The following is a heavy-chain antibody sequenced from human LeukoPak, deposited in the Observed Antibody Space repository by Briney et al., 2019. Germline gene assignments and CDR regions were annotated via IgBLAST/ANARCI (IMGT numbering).Heavy chain of an antibody. Sequence: SGPALVKPTQTLTLTCTFSGFSLSTSEMCVNWIRQPPGKALEWLSLIDWDDDKFYSTSLKTRLTVSKDTSKNQVVLTMTNMDPVDTATYYCARTRSWGIAAAGTEFDYWGQGTLVTVSS. CDR2: IDWDDDK. J-gene: IGHJ4*02. D-gene: IGHD6-13*01. CDR1: GFSLSTSEMC. V-gene: IGHV2-70*01. CDR3: ARTRSWGIAAAGTEFDY.